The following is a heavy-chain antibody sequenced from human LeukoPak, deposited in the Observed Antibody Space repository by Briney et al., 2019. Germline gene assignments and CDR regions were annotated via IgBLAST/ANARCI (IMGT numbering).Heavy chain of an antibody. CDR1: GFTFSSYE. CDR2: ISGFGGST. D-gene: IGHD4-23*01. J-gene: IGHJ4*02. Sequence: PGGSLRLSCAASGFTFSSYEMNWVRQAPGKGLEWVSTISGFGGSTYYADSVKGRFTISKDNSKDTLSLQMNSLRVEDTAVYYCAKGRHDYGGNFDYWGQGTLVTVSS. CDR3: AKGRHDYGGNFDY. V-gene: IGHV3-23*01.